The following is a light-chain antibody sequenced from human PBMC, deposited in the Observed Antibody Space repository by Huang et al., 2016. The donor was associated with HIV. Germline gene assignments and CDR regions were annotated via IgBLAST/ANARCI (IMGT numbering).Light chain of an antibody. V-gene: IGKV4-1*01. J-gene: IGKJ4*01. CDR1: QRLLYRSNNNNY. CDR3: QQYFSTPLT. CDR2: WAS. Sequence: IVVTQSPDSLAVSLGERAGINCKSSQRLLYRSNNNNYLAWYQQKPGQSPALLIYWASTRAPGVPDRFNGSGSGTDFTLTINSLQAEDVALYYCQQYFSTPLTFGGGTKVDIK.